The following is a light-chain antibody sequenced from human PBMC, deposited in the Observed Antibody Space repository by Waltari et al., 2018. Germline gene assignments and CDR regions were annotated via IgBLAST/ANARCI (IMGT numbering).Light chain of an antibody. CDR2: GAS. CDR1: QSVSSD. V-gene: IGKV3-15*01. J-gene: IGKJ2*01. Sequence: EIVMTQSPATLSVSPGERATLSCRASQSVSSDLAWYQQKPGQAPRLLIYGASTRAIGIPARFRGSGSGTEFTLTISSLQSEDFAVYYCQHFNNWLYTFGQGTKVEIK. CDR3: QHFNNWLYT.